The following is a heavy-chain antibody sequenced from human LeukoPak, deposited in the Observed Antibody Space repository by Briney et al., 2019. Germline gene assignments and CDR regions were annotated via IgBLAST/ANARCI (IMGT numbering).Heavy chain of an antibody. D-gene: IGHD2-15*01. J-gene: IGHJ5*02. V-gene: IGHV3-21*01. Sequence: GGTLRLSCAASGVAFRTYTMKWGGQAPGKGVEWGSSISISSSYKYYAVSVKGRFTISRDNADNSLYLQMHSLRAADAAVYYCARDGGYCSGASCNNCFDPWGQGTLVTVSS. CDR1: GVAFRTYT. CDR3: ARDGGYCSGASCNNCFDP. CDR2: ISISSSYK.